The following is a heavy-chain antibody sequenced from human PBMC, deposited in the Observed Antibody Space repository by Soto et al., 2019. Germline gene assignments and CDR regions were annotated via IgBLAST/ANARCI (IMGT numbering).Heavy chain of an antibody. V-gene: IGHV4-61*01. CDR3: ARDRDCSSTSCYKGGMDV. CDR2: IYYSGST. J-gene: IGHJ6*02. CDR1: GGSVSSGSYY. Sequence: TSETLSLTCTVSGGSVSSGSYYWSWIRQPPGKGLEWIGYIYYSGSTNYNPSLKSRVTISVDTSKNQFSLKLSSVTAADTAVYYCARDRDCSSTSCYKGGMDVWGPGTTVTVSS. D-gene: IGHD2-2*02.